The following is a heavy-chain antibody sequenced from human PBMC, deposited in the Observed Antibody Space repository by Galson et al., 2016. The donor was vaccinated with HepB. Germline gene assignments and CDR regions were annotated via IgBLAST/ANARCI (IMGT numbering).Heavy chain of an antibody. CDR1: GFTFSSFG. D-gene: IGHD4-17*01. CDR3: AKEREHYGDNVGFDY. V-gene: IGHV3-33*06. CDR2: IWYDGSRE. Sequence: SLRLSCAASGFTFSSFGMHWVRQAPGKGLEWVAIIWYDGSREYYAESVKGRFTISRDNSTNTLHLQMNSLRAEDTAVYLSAKEREHYGDNVGFDYWGQGTLVTVSS. J-gene: IGHJ4*01.